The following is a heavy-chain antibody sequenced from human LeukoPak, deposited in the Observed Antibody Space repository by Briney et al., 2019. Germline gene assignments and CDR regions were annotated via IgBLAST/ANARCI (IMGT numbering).Heavy chain of an antibody. CDR1: EFTFSSYN. Sequence: GGSLRLSCVASEFTFSSYNMNWVRQAPGKGLEWVSSISSSSSYIYYADSVKGRFTISRDNSKNTLYLQMNSLRAEDTAVYYCAKVTGIAVAGTIDYWGQGTLVTVSS. CDR2: ISSSSSYI. V-gene: IGHV3-21*04. CDR3: AKVTGIAVAGTIDY. J-gene: IGHJ4*02. D-gene: IGHD6-19*01.